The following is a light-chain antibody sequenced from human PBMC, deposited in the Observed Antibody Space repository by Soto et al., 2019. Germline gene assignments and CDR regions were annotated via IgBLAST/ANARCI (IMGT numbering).Light chain of an antibody. Sequence: EIVMTQSPATLSVSPGERATLSCRASQSVSSYLAWYQQKPGQAPRLLIYGASTRATAIPARFSGSGSGTEFTLTISSLQSEDFAVYYCQQYNDWPSITFGQGTRLEI. CDR2: GAS. J-gene: IGKJ5*01. CDR3: QQYNDWPSIT. V-gene: IGKV3-15*01. CDR1: QSVSSY.